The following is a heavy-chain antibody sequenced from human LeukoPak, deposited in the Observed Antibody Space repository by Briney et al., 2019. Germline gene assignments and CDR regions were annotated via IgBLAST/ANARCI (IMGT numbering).Heavy chain of an antibody. Sequence: GWSLRLSCAVSGFTFSNSWMSWVRQAPGKGLEWVAFIRYDGSDKYYADSVKGRFTISRDNSKNTLYLQMDSLRPEDTAVYYCAKGQLGIQSSKWFDPWGQGTLVTVSS. D-gene: IGHD7-27*01. V-gene: IGHV3-30*02. CDR3: AKGQLGIQSSKWFDP. CDR2: IRYDGSDK. CDR1: GFTFSNSW. J-gene: IGHJ5*02.